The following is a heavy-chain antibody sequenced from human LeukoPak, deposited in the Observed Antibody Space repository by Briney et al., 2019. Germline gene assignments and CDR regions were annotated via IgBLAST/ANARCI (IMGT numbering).Heavy chain of an antibody. Sequence: SSETLSLTCTVSDDPINSGVYYWNWIRQPAGKGLEWIGHIYTSGTTTNSNPSLKSRVAISLDTSKNHFSLKLSSVTAADTAVYYCARAKKRSGRSRNFYLDVWGKGTTVTVPS. V-gene: IGHV4-61*09. CDR3: ARAKKRSGRSRNFYLDV. CDR2: IYTSGTTT. CDR1: DDPINSGVYY. J-gene: IGHJ6*03. D-gene: IGHD1-26*01.